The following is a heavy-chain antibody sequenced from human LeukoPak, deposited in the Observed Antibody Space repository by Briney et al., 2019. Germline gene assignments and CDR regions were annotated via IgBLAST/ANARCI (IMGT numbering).Heavy chain of an antibody. CDR3: ARHKCSSTTCQMRYAFDI. J-gene: IGHJ3*02. CDR1: GGSISSGSYY. Sequence: SEAVSLTCTVSGGSISSGSYYWSWIRQPAGKGLEWIGRIYTSGSTNYNPSLKSRVTISVDTSKNQFSLKLSSVTAADTAVYYCARHKCSSTTCQMRYAFDIWGQGTMVTVSS. D-gene: IGHD2-2*01. V-gene: IGHV4-61*02. CDR2: IYTSGST.